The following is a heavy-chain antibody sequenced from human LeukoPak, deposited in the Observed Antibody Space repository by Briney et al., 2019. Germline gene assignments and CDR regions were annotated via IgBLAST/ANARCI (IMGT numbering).Heavy chain of an antibody. CDR2: TYYRSKWYN. D-gene: IGHD5-24*01. CDR3: ARHRSGWLQSSFDY. CDR1: GDSVSSNSAA. Sequence: SQTLSLTCAISGDSVSSNSAAWNWIRQSPSRGLEWLGRTYYRSKWYNDYAVSVKSRITIKPDTSKNQFSLKLSSVTAADTAVYYCARHRSGWLQSSFDYWGQGTLVTVSS. J-gene: IGHJ4*02. V-gene: IGHV6-1*01.